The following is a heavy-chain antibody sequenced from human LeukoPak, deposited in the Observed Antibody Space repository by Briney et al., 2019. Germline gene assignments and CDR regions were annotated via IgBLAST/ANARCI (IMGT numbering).Heavy chain of an antibody. CDR3: ARNSAAAAMFPVDY. D-gene: IGHD6-13*01. Sequence: SVKVSCKASGGTFSSYAISWVRQAPGQGLEWMGGIIPIFGTANYAQKFQGRVTITTDESTSTAYMELSSLRSEDTAEYYCARNSAAAAMFPVDYWGQGTLVTVSS. J-gene: IGHJ4*02. CDR2: IIPIFGTA. CDR1: GGTFSSYA. V-gene: IGHV1-69*05.